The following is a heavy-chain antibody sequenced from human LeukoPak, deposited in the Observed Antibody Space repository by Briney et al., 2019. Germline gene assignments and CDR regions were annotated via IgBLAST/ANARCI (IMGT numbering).Heavy chain of an antibody. CDR1: GFSFNNYA. Sequence: PGGSLRLSCAASGFSFNNYAMTWVRQAPGKGLEWVSSISGSGATSYYGDSVKGRFTISRDNSKNTLYLQMNSLRAEDTAVYYCAIVSNSVDGAYWGQGTLVTVSS. CDR2: ISGSGATS. CDR3: AIVSNSVDGAY. V-gene: IGHV3-23*01. J-gene: IGHJ4*02. D-gene: IGHD5/OR15-5a*01.